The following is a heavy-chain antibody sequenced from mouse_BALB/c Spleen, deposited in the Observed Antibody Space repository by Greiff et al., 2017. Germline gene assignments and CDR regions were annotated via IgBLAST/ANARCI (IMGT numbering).Heavy chain of an antibody. J-gene: IGHJ2*01. CDR1: GFNIKDTY. CDR3: ARGDYGKPLYFDY. CDR2: IDPANGNT. V-gene: IGHV14-3*02. Sequence: EVQLQQSGAELVKPGASVKLSCTASGFNIKDTYMHWVKQRPEQGLEWIGRIDPANGNTKYDPKFQGKATITADTSSNTAYLQLSSLTSEDTAVYYCARGDYGKPLYFDYWGQGTTLTVSS. D-gene: IGHD2-1*01.